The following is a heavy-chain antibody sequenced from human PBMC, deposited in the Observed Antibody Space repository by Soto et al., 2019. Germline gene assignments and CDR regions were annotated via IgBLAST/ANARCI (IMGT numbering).Heavy chain of an antibody. CDR3: ARYVGDGAPFYTVDV. V-gene: IGHV1-2*02. CDR1: GYTFIAYY. CDR2: VNPNSGGT. Sequence: QVQLVQSGAEVKKPGASMKVSCKASGYTFIAYYIHWVRQAPGQRLEWMGWVNPNSGGTNSAQKFQRRVAMTRDTSISTAYIELSSMTSDDTAISFCARYVGDGAPFYTVDVWGNGTTVTVSS. D-gene: IGHD1-26*01. J-gene: IGHJ6*04.